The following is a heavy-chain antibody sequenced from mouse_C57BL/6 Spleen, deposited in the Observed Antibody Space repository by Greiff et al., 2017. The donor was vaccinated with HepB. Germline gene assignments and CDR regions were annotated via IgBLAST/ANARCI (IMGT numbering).Heavy chain of an antibody. D-gene: IGHD1-1*01. CDR2: INPSSGYT. Sequence: QVQLKESGAELARPGASVKMSCKASGYTFTSYTMHWVKQRPGQGLEWIGYINPSSGYTKYNQKFKDKATLTADKSSSTAYMQLSSLTSEDSAVYYCAREEGYGSSFFAYWGQGTLVTVSA. CDR3: AREEGYGSSFFAY. CDR1: GYTFTSYT. V-gene: IGHV1-4*01. J-gene: IGHJ3*01.